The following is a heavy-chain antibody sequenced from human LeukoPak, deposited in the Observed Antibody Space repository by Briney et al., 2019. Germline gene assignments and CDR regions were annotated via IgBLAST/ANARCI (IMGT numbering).Heavy chain of an antibody. CDR3: FREGEADYDILTGYYYFDY. V-gene: IGHV1-69*13. CDR2: IIPIFGTA. J-gene: IGHJ4*02. CDR1: GGTFSSYA. D-gene: IGHD3-9*01. Sequence: GASVKVSCKASGGTFSSYAISWVRQAPGQGLEWMGGIIPIFGTANYAQKFQGRVTITADESTSTAYMELSSLRSEDTAVYYCFREGEADYDILTGYYYFDYWGQGTLVTVSS.